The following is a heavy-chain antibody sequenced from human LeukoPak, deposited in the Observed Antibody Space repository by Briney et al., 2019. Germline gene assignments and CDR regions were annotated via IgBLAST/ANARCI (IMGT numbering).Heavy chain of an antibody. CDR3: ATDIVVVPAAVPEYFQH. D-gene: IGHD2-2*01. CDR1: GGTFSSYA. J-gene: IGHJ1*01. CDR2: IIPIFGTA. V-gene: IGHV1-69*13. Sequence: SVKVSCKASGGTFSSYAISWVRQAPGQGLEWMGGIIPIFGTANYAQKFQGRVTITADESTSTAYMELSSLRSEDTAVYYCATDIVVVPAAVPEYFQHWGQGTLVTVSS.